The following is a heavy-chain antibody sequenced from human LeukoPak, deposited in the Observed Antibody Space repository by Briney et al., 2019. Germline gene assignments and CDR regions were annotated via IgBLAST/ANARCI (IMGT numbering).Heavy chain of an antibody. CDR1: GVSISSSSYY. D-gene: IGHD3-22*01. V-gene: IGHV4-39*01. Sequence: SETLSLTCTVSGVSISSSSYYWGWIRQPPGKGLEWIGSIYYSGSTYYNPSLESRVTISVDTSKNQFSLKLSSVTAADTAVYYCARHGQSYDSSGYHPPRVDYWGQGTLVTVSS. CDR3: ARHGQSYDSSGYHPPRVDY. J-gene: IGHJ4*02. CDR2: IYYSGST.